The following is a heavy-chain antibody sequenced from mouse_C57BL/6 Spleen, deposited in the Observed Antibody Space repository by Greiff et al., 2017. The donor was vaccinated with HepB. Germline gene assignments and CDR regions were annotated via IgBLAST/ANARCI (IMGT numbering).Heavy chain of an antibody. V-gene: IGHV14-1*01. J-gene: IGHJ4*01. Sequence: VQLQQSGAELVRPGASVKLSCTASGFNIKDYYMHWVKQRPEQGLEWIGRIDPEDGDTEYAPKFQGKATMTADTSSNTAYLQLSSLTSEDTAVYYCTLYYGSSYAPYYYAMDYWGQGTSVTVSS. CDR1: GFNIKDYY. D-gene: IGHD1-1*01. CDR2: IDPEDGDT. CDR3: TLYYGSSYAPYYYAMDY.